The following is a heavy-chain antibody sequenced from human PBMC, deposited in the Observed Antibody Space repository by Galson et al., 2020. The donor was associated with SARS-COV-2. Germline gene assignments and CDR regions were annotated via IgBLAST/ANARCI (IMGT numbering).Heavy chain of an antibody. J-gene: IGHJ4*02. V-gene: IGHV3-30*02. D-gene: IGHD3-10*01. CDR3: AKPGPAGNVDY. Sequence: GGSLRLSCAASGFRFSTYGMNWVRQVPGKGPEWVAFIRYDGSSEKYVDSVKGRFTISRDNAKNTLYLHMNSLGVEDSAVYYCAKPGPAGNVDYWGQGTLVTVSS. CDR1: GFRFSTYG. CDR2: IRYDGSSE.